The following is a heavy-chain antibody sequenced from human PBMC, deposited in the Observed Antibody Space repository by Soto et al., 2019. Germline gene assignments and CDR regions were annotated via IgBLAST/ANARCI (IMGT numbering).Heavy chain of an antibody. V-gene: IGHV4-59*01. J-gene: IGHJ6*02. CDR1: GGSISDFY. CDR3: ARGGGYDFRSSQAPPIDV. D-gene: IGHD3-3*01. Sequence: PSETLSLTCNVSGGSISDFYWSWIRQSPGRRLEWIGYLYYTGSTNYNPALKGRVTISLDTSKNQFSLKVRSVTAADTAVYYCARGGGYDFRSSQAPPIDVWGRGTTVTVSS. CDR2: LYYTGST.